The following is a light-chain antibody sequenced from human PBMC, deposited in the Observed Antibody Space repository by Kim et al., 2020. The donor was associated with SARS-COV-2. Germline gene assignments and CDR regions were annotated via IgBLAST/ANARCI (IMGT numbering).Light chain of an antibody. J-gene: IGLJ3*02. V-gene: IGLV2-23*02. CDR1: RSDVGTYDL. CDR3: CSYAGSSTWV. Sequence: QSALTQPASVSGSPGQSITVSCTGTRSDVGTYDLVSWYQQHPGKAPKVMIYEVTKRPSGVSNRFSGSRSGNTASLTISGLQAEDEADYYCCSYAGSSTWVFGGGTQLTVL. CDR2: EVT.